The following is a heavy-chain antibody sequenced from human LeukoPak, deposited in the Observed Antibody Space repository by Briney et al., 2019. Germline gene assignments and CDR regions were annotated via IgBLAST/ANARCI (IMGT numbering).Heavy chain of an antibody. CDR3: AREPARGYFDY. Sequence: PSETLSLTCTVSGGSISSSSYYWGWIRQPPGKGLEWIGSIYYSGSTYYNPSLKSRVTISVDTSKNQFSLKLSSVTAADTAVYYCAREPARGYFDYWGQGTLVTVSS. CDR2: IYYSGST. D-gene: IGHD1-14*01. V-gene: IGHV4-39*07. CDR1: GGSISSSSYY. J-gene: IGHJ4*02.